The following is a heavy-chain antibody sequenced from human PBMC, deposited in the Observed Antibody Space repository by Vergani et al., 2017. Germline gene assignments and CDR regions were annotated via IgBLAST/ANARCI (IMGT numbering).Heavy chain of an antibody. CDR3: ARSIPRQLGNWNFDL. J-gene: IGHJ2*01. Sequence: QVQLVQSGAEVKKPGASVKVSCKASGYTFTGYYMHWVRQAPGQGLEWMGWINPNSGGTNYAQKFQGRVTMTRDTSISTGYMELSRLRSDDTAVYYCARSIPRQLGNWNFDLRGRGTLVTVTS. CDR1: GYTFTGYY. CDR2: INPNSGGT. D-gene: IGHD6-13*01. V-gene: IGHV1-2*02.